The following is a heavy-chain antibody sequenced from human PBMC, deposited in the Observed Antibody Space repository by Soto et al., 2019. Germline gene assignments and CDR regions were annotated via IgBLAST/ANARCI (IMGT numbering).Heavy chain of an antibody. Sequence: GASVKVSCKASGGTFSSYAISWVRQAPGQGLEWMGGIIPIFGTANYAQKFQGRVTITADESTSTAYMELSSLRSEDTAVYYCAGGWFGELLYYYGMDVWGQGTTVTVS. CDR2: IIPIFGTA. J-gene: IGHJ6*02. D-gene: IGHD3-10*01. CDR3: AGGWFGELLYYYGMDV. CDR1: GGTFSSYA. V-gene: IGHV1-69*13.